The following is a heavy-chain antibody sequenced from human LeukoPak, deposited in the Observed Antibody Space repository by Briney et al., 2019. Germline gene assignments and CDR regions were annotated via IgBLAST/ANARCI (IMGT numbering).Heavy chain of an antibody. CDR1: GGSISNGDHY. CDR2: IYYSGST. D-gene: IGHD3-22*01. Sequence: SETLSLTCTVSGGSISNGDHYWSWIRQHPGKGLEWIGHIYYSGSTYYNPSLKSRVTISVDTSKNQFSLKLSSVTAADTAVYYCARALDYYDSSGYYYWYYYYYGMDVWGQGTTVTVSS. V-gene: IGHV4-31*03. CDR3: ARALDYYDSSGYYYWYYYYYGMDV. J-gene: IGHJ6*02.